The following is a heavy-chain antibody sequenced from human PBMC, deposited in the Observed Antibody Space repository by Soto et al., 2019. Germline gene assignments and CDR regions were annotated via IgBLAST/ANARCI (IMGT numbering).Heavy chain of an antibody. V-gene: IGHV3-15*07. CDR1: GFTFNDAW. CDR3: FTDRKFSPAY. J-gene: IGHJ4*02. CDR2: FKSKIDGGTI. Sequence: GGSLRLSCAASGFTFNDAWMNWVSQAPGKGLEWVGLFKSKIDGGTIHYAASVKGRFTISRDDSKSVFYLQMNSLKTEDTAGDYCFTDRKFSPAYWGKGTLVTVDS. D-gene: IGHD3-3*02.